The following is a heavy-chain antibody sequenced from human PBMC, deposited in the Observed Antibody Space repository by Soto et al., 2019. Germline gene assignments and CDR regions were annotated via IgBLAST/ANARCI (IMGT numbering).Heavy chain of an antibody. V-gene: IGHV4-28*01. CDR2: IYYSGTT. J-gene: IGHJ5*02. Sequence: SETLSLTCAVSGYSISSSNWWGWIRQPPGKGLEWIGYIYYSGTTYYNPSLKSRVTISVDRSKNQFSLKLSSVTAADTAVYYCARQIVPAAMGWFDPWGQGTLVTVSS. CDR3: ARQIVPAAMGWFDP. D-gene: IGHD2-2*01. CDR1: GYSISSSNW.